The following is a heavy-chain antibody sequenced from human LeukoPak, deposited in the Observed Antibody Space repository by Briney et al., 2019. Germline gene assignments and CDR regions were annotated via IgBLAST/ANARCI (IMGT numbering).Heavy chain of an antibody. V-gene: IGHV3-30*02. CDR3: ARGLDYAIDY. CDR1: RFTFSNYD. D-gene: IGHD4-17*01. Sequence: GGSLRLSCAASRFTFSNYDVYWVRQAPGKGLEWVTFARYDGVNKNYPDSVKGRFTISRDKSKNTVYLRMNSLRPEDTAMYYCARGLDYAIDYWGQGTLVTVSS. J-gene: IGHJ4*02. CDR2: ARYDGVNK.